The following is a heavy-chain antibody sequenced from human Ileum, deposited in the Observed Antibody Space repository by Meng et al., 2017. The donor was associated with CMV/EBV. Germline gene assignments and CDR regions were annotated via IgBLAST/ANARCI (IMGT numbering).Heavy chain of an antibody. J-gene: IGHJ4*01. CDR3: AMDQGRYTNYVYY. Sequence: GGSLRLSCAASGFSFSNTWMNWVRHTPGNGLLWVSNINEDGSEIGYVDSVKGRFTVSRDNAKDSIYLQVNDLRVEDSAVYYCAMDQGRYTNYVYYWGHGTTVTVSS. V-gene: IGHV3-7*04. CDR1: GFSFSNTW. CDR2: INEDGSEI. D-gene: IGHD3-9*01.